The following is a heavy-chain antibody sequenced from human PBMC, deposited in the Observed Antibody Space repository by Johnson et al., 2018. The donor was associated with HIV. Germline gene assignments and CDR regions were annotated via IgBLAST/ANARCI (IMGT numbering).Heavy chain of an antibody. V-gene: IGHV3-15*01. CDR3: TTGISWFGAITFDI. D-gene: IGHD3-10*01. CDR1: FIFSNAG. J-gene: IGHJ3*02. Sequence: FIFSNAGMSWVRQAPGKGLEWVGRIKSKTDGGTTDSAAPVKGRFTISRDDSKNTLYLQMNSLKTEDTAVYYCTTGISWFGAITFDIWGQGTMVTVSS. CDR2: IKSKTDGGTT.